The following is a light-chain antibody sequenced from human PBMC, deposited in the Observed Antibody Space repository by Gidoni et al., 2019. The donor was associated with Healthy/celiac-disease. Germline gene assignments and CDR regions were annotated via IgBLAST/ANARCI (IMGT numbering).Light chain of an antibody. Sequence: EIGLRPPPSTLSVSPGERATLACRASQCVINYLAWYQQKPGQVPRLLIYGASTRATGIPARFSGSGSGTEFTLTISSLQSEDFAVYYCQQYNSWPLTFGGGTKVEIK. CDR1: QCVINY. CDR3: QQYNSWPLT. CDR2: GAS. V-gene: IGKV3-15*01. J-gene: IGKJ4*01.